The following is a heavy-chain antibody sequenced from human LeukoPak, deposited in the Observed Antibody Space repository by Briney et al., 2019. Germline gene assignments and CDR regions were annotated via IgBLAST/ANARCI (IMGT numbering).Heavy chain of an antibody. CDR1: GGSITSNYY. D-gene: IGHD3-16*01. Sequence: PSETLSLTCAISGGSITSNYYWGWIRQPPGKGLEWIGAIYYSGSTYYNPSLKSRVAISVDTSKNQFSLKLSSVTAADTAVYYCARDRGRNWFDPWGQGTLVTVSS. CDR2: IYYSGST. J-gene: IGHJ5*02. V-gene: IGHV4-39*07. CDR3: ARDRGRNWFDP.